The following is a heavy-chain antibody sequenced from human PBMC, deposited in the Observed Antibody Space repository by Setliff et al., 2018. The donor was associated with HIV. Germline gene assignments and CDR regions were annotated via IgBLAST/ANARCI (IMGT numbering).Heavy chain of an antibody. CDR2: IIPILGIT. V-gene: IGHV1-69*10. Sequence: SVKVSCKPSGGTFSNSAISWVRQAPGQGLEWMGGIIPILGITNYAQKFQNRVTIIADTSTSTVYMELSSLRSEDTAVYNCARGYPSSPYYYYMDVWGKGTTVTVSS. CDR1: GGTFSNSA. CDR3: ARGYPSSPYYYYMDV. J-gene: IGHJ6*03. D-gene: IGHD5-12*01.